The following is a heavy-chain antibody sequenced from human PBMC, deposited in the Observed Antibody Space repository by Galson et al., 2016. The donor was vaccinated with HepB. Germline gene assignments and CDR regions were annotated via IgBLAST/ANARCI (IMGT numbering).Heavy chain of an antibody. CDR3: SRVNYYGSGRQQNFDY. D-gene: IGHD3-10*01. J-gene: IGHJ4*02. Sequence: SLRLSCAASGFTLSGYWIHWVRHAPGKGLVWVSRINSDGSIINYADSVKGRFTISRDNAENTLYLQMNSLRAEDTAVYYCSRVNYYGSGRQQNFDYWGQGTLVTVSS. V-gene: IGHV3-74*01. CDR1: GFTLSGYW. CDR2: INSDGSII.